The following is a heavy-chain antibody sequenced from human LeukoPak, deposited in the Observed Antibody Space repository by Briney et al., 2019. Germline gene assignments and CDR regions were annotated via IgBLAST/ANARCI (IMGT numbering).Heavy chain of an antibody. CDR1: GYTFTSYG. V-gene: IGHV1-18*04. Sequence: ASVKVSCKASGYTFTSYGISWVRQAPGQGLEWMGWISAYNGNTNYAQKLQGRVTMTTDTSTSTAYMELRSLRSDDTAVYYCARDSAYDILTGYLADPWGQGTLVTVSS. J-gene: IGHJ5*02. D-gene: IGHD3-9*01. CDR3: ARDSAYDILTGYLADP. CDR2: ISAYNGNT.